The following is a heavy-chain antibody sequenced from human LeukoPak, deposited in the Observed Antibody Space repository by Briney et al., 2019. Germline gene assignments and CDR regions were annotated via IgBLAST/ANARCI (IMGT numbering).Heavy chain of an antibody. Sequence: GGSLRLSCAAPGFTFSDYYMSWIRQAPGKGLEWVSYISSSGSTIYYADSVKGRFTISRDNAKNSLYLQMNSLRAEDTAVYYCARDGMITFGGVIPYYYYGMDVWGQGTTVTVSS. CDR1: GFTFSDYY. CDR3: ARDGMITFGGVIPYYYYGMDV. J-gene: IGHJ6*02. D-gene: IGHD3-16*02. CDR2: ISSSGSTI. V-gene: IGHV3-11*01.